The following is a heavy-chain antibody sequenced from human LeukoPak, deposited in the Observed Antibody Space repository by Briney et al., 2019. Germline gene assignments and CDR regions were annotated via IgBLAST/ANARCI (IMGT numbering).Heavy chain of an antibody. Sequence: GSLRLSCAASGFTVSSYAMSWVRQAPGKGLEWVSAISGSGGSTYYADSVKGRFTISRDNSKNTLYLQMNSLRAEDTAVYYCANHRDLAPIVVVIAFDYWGQGTLVTVSS. CDR3: ANHRDLAPIVVVIAFDY. CDR2: ISGSGGST. J-gene: IGHJ4*02. CDR1: GFTVSSYA. D-gene: IGHD3-22*01. V-gene: IGHV3-23*01.